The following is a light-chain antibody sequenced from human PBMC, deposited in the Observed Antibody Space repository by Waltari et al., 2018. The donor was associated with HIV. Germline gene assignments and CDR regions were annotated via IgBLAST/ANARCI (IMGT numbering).Light chain of an antibody. J-gene: IGLJ2*01. V-gene: IGLV2-8*01. Sequence: QSALTQPPSASGSPGQSITLSCTGTSSDVGGYHYVPWHQQHPGKAPKLMIYDVIKRPSGVPDRVSGSKSGNTASLTVSGLQPEDEADYYCSSHAGSKVVFGGGTRLTVL. CDR2: DVI. CDR3: SSHAGSKVV. CDR1: SSDVGGYHY.